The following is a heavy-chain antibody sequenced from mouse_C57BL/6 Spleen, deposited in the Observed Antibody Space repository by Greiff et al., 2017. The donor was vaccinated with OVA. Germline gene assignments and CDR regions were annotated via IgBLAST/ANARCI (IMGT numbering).Heavy chain of an antibody. CDR3: SRGIYYDLPPFAY. V-gene: IGHV1-5*01. Sequence: EVQLQQSGAELMKPGASVKLSCKATGYTFTGYWIEWVKQRPGQGLEWIGAIYPGNSDTSYNQKFKGKAKLTAVTSASTAYMELSSLTNEDSAVYYCSRGIYYDLPPFAYWGQGTLVTVSA. J-gene: IGHJ3*01. CDR2: IYPGNSDT. D-gene: IGHD2-4*01. CDR1: GYTFTGYW.